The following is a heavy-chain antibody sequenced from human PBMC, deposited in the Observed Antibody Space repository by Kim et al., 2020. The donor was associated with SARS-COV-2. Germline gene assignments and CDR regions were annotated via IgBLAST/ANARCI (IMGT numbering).Heavy chain of an antibody. CDR3: ARGYSSSWYHPYYYYGMDV. Sequence: SETLSLTCAVYGGSFSGYYWSWIRQPPGKGLEWIGEINHSGSTNYNPSLKSRVTISVDTSKNQFSLKLSSVTAADTAVYYCARGYSSSWYHPYYYYGMDVWGQGTTVTVSS. J-gene: IGHJ6*02. D-gene: IGHD6-13*01. CDR2: INHSGST. V-gene: IGHV4-34*01. CDR1: GGSFSGYY.